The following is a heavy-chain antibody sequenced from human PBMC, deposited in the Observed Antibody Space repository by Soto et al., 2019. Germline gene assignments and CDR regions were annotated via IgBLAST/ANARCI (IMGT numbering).Heavy chain of an antibody. CDR3: ARIQRHFYANTRYYHHFIEL. D-gene: IGHD3-22*01. CDR2: IDWDDDK. V-gene: IGHV2-70*01. J-gene: IGHJ4*02. Sequence: SGPTLVNPAQTLSLTCTFSGFSLSTTGMCVTWIRQPPGKALEWLALIDWDDDKYYSTSLKTRLTISKDPSKNQVVLTMTNMAPVDTATYFCARIQRHFYANTRYYHHFIELWGQGTPVTVSS. CDR1: GFSLSTTGMC.